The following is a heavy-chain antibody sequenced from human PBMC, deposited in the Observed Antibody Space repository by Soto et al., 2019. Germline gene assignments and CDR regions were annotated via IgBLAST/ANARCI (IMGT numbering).Heavy chain of an antibody. CDR1: GFTFRSFT. Sequence: GGSLRLSCAASGFTFRSFTMNWVRQAPGKGLEWVSTISSNSAYIYYTDALRGRFTISRDNAKNSLHLQMNSLRAEDTAVYYCTRDASRDRSARGWFVPWGPGPMLTV. V-gene: IGHV3-21*01. CDR3: TRDASRDRSARGWFVP. CDR2: ISSNSAYI. D-gene: IGHD6-25*01. J-gene: IGHJ5*02.